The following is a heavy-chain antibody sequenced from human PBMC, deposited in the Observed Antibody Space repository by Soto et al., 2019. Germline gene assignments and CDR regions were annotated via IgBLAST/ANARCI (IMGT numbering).Heavy chain of an antibody. D-gene: IGHD2-15*01. J-gene: IGHJ4*02. CDR1: GFTFSRYA. CDR2: VSIGGST. Sequence: DVQLLESGGGLVQPEGSLRLSCAASGFTFSRYAMGWVRQGQGKGLEWVAVVSIGGSTHYADSVRGRFTISRDNSKNTLSLQMNSLTAEDTAVYFCAKRRGAGGHFDYWGQGALVTVSS. V-gene: IGHV3-23*01. CDR3: AKRRGAGGHFDY.